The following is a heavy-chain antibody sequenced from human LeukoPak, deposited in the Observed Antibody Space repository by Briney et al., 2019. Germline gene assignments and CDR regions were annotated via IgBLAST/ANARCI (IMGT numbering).Heavy chain of an antibody. V-gene: IGHV3-7*03. CDR2: IKKDGSQK. D-gene: IGHD3-3*01. Sequence: PGGSLRLSCAASGFTFSSFWMSWVRQAPGKGLEWVANIKKDGSQKYYVDSVEGRFTISRDNAKNSLYLQMDSLRVDDTAVYYCTRVFGWYDVSDYWGQGTLVTASS. CDR3: TRVFGWYDVSDY. CDR1: GFTFSSFW. J-gene: IGHJ4*02.